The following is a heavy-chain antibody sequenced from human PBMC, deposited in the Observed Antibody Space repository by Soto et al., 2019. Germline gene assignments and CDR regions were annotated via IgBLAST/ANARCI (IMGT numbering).Heavy chain of an antibody. CDR2: ISACNGNT. D-gene: IGHD3-3*01. CDR1: GYTFTSYG. J-gene: IGHJ4*02. CDR3: ARIYDFWSAFDY. V-gene: IGHV1-18*01. Sequence: ASVKVSCKASGYTFTSYGISWVRQAPGQGLEWMGWISACNGNTNYAQKLQGRVTMTTDTSTSTAYMELRSLRSDDTAVYYCARIYDFWSAFDYWGQGTLVTVSS.